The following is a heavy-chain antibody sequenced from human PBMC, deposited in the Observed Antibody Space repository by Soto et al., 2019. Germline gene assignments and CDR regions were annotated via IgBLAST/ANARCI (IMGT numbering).Heavy chain of an antibody. Sequence: QVQLVQSGAEVKKPGSSVKVSCKVSGGTFSNYDIDWVRLAPGHGLEWMGGIVPIFGATYYTQKFQCRTTIVAADSTTTAYLEMSSLRSEDTAIYYCARVEAVAGLYNYHGLDVWGQGTAVTVSS. J-gene: IGHJ6*02. V-gene: IGHV1-69*12. CDR3: ARVEAVAGLYNYHGLDV. CDR1: GGTFSNYD. CDR2: IVPIFGAT. D-gene: IGHD6-19*01.